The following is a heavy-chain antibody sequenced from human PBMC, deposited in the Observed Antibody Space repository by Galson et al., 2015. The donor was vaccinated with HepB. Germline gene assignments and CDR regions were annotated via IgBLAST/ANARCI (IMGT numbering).Heavy chain of an antibody. CDR3: ARDYLPYYGSGSGIDY. CDR2: IKQDGSEK. J-gene: IGHJ4*02. CDR1: GFTFSSYW. V-gene: IGHV3-7*03. D-gene: IGHD3-10*01. Sequence: SLRLSCAASGFTFSSYWMSWVRQAPGKGLEWVANIKQDGSEKYYVDSVKGRFTISRDNAKNSLYLQMNSLRAEDTAVYYCARDYLPYYGSGSGIDYWGQGTLVTVSS.